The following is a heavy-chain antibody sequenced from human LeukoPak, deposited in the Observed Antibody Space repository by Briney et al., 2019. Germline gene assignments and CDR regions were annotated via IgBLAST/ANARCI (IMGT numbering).Heavy chain of an antibody. J-gene: IGHJ2*01. D-gene: IGHD5-12*01. CDR3: ARKWLRGWYFDL. Sequence: GASVKVSCKASGGTFSSYAISWVRQAPGQGLEWMGGIIPIFGTANYAQKFQGRVTITADKSTSTAYMELSSLRSEDTAVYYCARKWLRGWYFDLWGRGTLVTVSS. V-gene: IGHV1-69*06. CDR2: IIPIFGTA. CDR1: GGTFSSYA.